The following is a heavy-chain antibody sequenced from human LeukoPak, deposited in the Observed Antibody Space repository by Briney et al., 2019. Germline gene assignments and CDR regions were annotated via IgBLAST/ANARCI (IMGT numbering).Heavy chain of an antibody. D-gene: IGHD3-3*01. V-gene: IGHV1-69*13. CDR2: IIPIFGTA. J-gene: IGHJ4*02. Sequence: SVKVSCKASGYTFTSYDINWVRQATGQGLEWMGGIIPIFGTANYAQKFQGRVTITAGESTSTAYMELSSLRSEDTAVYYCARVWAYDFWSGYSDYWGQGTLVTVSS. CDR1: GYTFTSYD. CDR3: ARVWAYDFWSGYSDY.